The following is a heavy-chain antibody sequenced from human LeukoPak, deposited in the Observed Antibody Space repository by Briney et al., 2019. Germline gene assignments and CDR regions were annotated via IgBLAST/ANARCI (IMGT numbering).Heavy chain of an antibody. CDR3: ARVTAVSKDPFYDY. CDR1: GGSFSGYY. V-gene: IGHV4-34*01. CDR2: INHSGST. J-gene: IGHJ4*02. Sequence: SETLSLTCAVDGGSFSGYYWSWIRQPPGKGLEWIGEINHSGSTNYNPSLKSRVTISVDTSKNQFSLKLSSVTAADTAVYYCARVTAVSKDPFYDYWGQGTLVTVSS. D-gene: IGHD6-19*01.